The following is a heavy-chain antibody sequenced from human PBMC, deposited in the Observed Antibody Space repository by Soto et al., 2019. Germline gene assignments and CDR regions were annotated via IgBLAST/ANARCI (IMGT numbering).Heavy chain of an antibody. CDR2: IYYTGTT. V-gene: IGHV4-61*01. CDR1: GGSVSSGCYQ. CDR3: ARLQFYDFWSGSVTMDV. D-gene: IGHD3-3*01. J-gene: IGHJ6*02. Sequence: PSETLSLTCTVSGGSVSSGCYQWSWIRQSPXKGLEWIGYIYYTGTTNYNPSLKSRVTISVDTSKNQFSLKLTSVTAADTALYFCARLQFYDFWSGSVTMDVWGQGTSVTVSS.